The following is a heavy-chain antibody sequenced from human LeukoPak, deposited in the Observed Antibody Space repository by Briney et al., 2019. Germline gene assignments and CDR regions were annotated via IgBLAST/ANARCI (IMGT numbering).Heavy chain of an antibody. V-gene: IGHV3-43*01. Sequence: GGSLSPSWVAPGFTFDDYTMNLVRQAPGEGVEGGFLISWDGGSTYYADSVKGRFTISRDNSRNSLYLQMNSLRTEDTALYYCAKGSTVTTSGGYLDVWGKGTTVTVSS. J-gene: IGHJ6*04. CDR2: ISWDGGST. D-gene: IGHD4-17*01. CDR1: GFTFDDYT. CDR3: AKGSTVTTSGGYLDV.